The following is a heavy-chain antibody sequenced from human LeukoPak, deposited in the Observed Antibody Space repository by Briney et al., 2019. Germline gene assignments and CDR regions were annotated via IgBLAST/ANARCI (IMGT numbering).Heavy chain of an antibody. Sequence: PSETLSLTCTVSGGSISSYYWSWIRQPPGKGLEWIGYIYYSGTTNYNPPLKSRVTISVDTSKNQFSLKLSSVTAADTADYYCARGVYIAAAQYGYWGQGTLVTVSS. D-gene: IGHD6-13*01. V-gene: IGHV4-59*01. CDR3: ARGVYIAAAQYGY. CDR1: GGSISSYY. J-gene: IGHJ4*02. CDR2: IYYSGTT.